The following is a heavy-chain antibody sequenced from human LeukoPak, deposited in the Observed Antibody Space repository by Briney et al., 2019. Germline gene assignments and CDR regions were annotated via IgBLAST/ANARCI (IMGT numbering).Heavy chain of an antibody. D-gene: IGHD3-10*01. V-gene: IGHV1-69*13. J-gene: IGHJ4*02. CDR3: AREWDYYGSGSYYNPFDY. CDR2: IIPIFGTA. Sequence: GASVKVSCKASGGTFSSYAISWVRQAPGQGLESMGGIIPIFGTANYAQKFQGRVTITADESTSTAYMELSSLRSEDTAVYYCAREWDYYGSGSYYNPFDYWGQGTLVTVSS. CDR1: GGTFSSYA.